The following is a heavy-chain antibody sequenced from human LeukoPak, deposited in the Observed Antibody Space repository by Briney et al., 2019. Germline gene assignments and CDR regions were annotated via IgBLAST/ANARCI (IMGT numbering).Heavy chain of an antibody. CDR1: GGSISSYY. D-gene: IGHD5-18*01. J-gene: IGHJ4*02. CDR2: IYYSGST. V-gene: IGHV4-59*01. Sequence: SETLSLTCAVSGGSISSYYWSWIRQPPGKELEWIGYIYYSGSTNYNPSLKSRVTISVDTSRNQFSLKLSSVTAADTAVYYCAGDTASFDYWGQGTLVTVSS. CDR3: AGDTASFDY.